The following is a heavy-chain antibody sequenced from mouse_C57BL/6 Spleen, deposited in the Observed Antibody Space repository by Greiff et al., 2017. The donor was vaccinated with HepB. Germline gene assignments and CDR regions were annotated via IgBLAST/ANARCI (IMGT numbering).Heavy chain of an antibody. J-gene: IGHJ3*01. D-gene: IGHD3-2*02. CDR1: GFTFSSYG. CDR3: ARHNKDSSGYVAY. Sequence: EVKLVESGGDLVKPGGSLKLSCAASGFTFSSYGMSWVRQTPDKRLEWVATISSGGSYTYYPDSVKGRFTISRDTAKNTLDLQMSSRKSEDTAMYYCARHNKDSSGYVAYWGQGTLVTVSA. CDR2: ISSGGSYT. V-gene: IGHV5-6*01.